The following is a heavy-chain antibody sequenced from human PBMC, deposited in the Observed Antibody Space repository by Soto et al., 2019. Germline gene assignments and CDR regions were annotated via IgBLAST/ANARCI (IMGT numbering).Heavy chain of an antibody. CDR1: GGTFSSYA. D-gene: IGHD3-10*01. V-gene: IGHV1-69*01. J-gene: IGHJ5*02. Sequence: KVSCKASGGTFSSYAISWVRQAPGQGLEWMGGIIPIFGTANYAQKFQGRVTITADESTSTDYMELSSLRSEDTAVYYCAISVSWQIQNWFDPWGQGTLVTVYS. CDR3: AISVSWQIQNWFDP. CDR2: IIPIFGTA.